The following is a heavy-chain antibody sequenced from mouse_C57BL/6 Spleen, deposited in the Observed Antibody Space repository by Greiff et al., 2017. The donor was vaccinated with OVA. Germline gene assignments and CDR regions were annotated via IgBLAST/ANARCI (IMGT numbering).Heavy chain of an antibody. J-gene: IGHJ2*01. D-gene: IGHD1-1*01. CDR3: ARVYYGSSYPHY. Sequence: EVQLVESGGGLVKPGGSLKLSCAASGFTFSDYGMHWVRQAPEKGLEWVAYISSGSSTIYYADTVQGRVTISSDNAKNTRFLQMTSLRSDDTAMYYCARVYYGSSYPHYWGQGTTLTVSS. CDR2: ISSGSSTI. CDR1: GFTFSDYG. V-gene: IGHV5-17*01.